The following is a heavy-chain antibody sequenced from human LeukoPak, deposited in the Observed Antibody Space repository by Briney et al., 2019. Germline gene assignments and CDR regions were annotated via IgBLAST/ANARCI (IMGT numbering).Heavy chain of an antibody. CDR3: ARASESWQQTSYYMDV. J-gene: IGHJ6*03. Sequence: SETLSLTCTVSGGSIGSSSYFWGWIRQPPGKGLEWIGGIYFSGNTYYNPSLKSRVTISVDTSKNQFSLKLSSVTAADTAVYYCARASESWQQTSYYMDVWGKGTTVTVSS. CDR1: GGSIGSSSYF. CDR2: IYFSGNT. V-gene: IGHV4-39*07. D-gene: IGHD6-13*01.